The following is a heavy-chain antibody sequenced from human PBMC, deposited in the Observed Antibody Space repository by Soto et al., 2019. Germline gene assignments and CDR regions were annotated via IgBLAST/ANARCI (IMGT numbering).Heavy chain of an antibody. V-gene: IGHV3-23*01. CDR1: GFTFSSYA. CDR3: ANDYYGMDV. CDR2: ISGSGGST. J-gene: IGHJ6*02. Sequence: VQLLESGGGLVQPGGSLRLSCAASGFTFSSYAMNWVRQAPGKGLEWVSAISGSGGSTNYADSVKGRFTISRDSSKNTLYLQMSSLRAEDTAVYYCANDYYGMDVWGQGTTVTVSS.